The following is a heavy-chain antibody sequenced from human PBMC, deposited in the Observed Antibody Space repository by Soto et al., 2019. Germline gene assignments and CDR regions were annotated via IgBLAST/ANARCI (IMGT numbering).Heavy chain of an antibody. CDR3: ARGQWIQLWPYYFDY. V-gene: IGHV4-59*01. Sequence: PSETLSLTCTVSGGSISNYYWSWIRQPPGKGLEWIGYIYYSGSTNYNPSLKSRVTISVDTSKNQFSLKLTSVTAADTAVYYCARGQWIQLWPYYFDYWGQGTLVTVSS. D-gene: IGHD5-18*01. J-gene: IGHJ4*02. CDR2: IYYSGST. CDR1: GGSISNYY.